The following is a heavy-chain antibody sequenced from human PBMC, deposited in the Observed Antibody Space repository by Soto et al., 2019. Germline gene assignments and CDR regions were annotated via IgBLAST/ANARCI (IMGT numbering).Heavy chain of an antibody. CDR1: GASIISDGYY. CDR2: IHYSGGATYSP. CDR3: ARVPTYPQASIGYHPFHP. V-gene: IGHV4-31*03. J-gene: IGHJ5*02. Sequence: PSETLSLTCTVSGASIISDGYYWTWIRQHPGKGLEWLGYIHYSGGATYSPSYNPSLKSRIAISVDTSKRLFSLKLTSVSAADPAVYYCARVPTYPQASIGYHPFHPWGQGTLVTVSS. D-gene: IGHD3-22*01.